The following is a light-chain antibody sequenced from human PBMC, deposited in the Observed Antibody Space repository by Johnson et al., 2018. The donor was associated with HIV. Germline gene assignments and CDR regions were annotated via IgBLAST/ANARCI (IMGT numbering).Light chain of an antibody. CDR2: DNY. Sequence: QSVLTQPPSVSAAPGQKVTISCSGSSSNIGNNYVSWYQQLPGTAPKLLIYDNYKRPSGTPDRFSGSKSGPSATLGLTGLQTGDEADYYCETWGTGLSAGGVFGTGTKVTVL. J-gene: IGLJ1*01. CDR1: SSNIGNNY. V-gene: IGLV1-51*01. CDR3: ETWGTGLSAGGV.